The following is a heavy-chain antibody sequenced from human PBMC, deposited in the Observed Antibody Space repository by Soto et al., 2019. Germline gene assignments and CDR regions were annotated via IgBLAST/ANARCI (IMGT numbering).Heavy chain of an antibody. D-gene: IGHD2-8*02. Sequence: PGGSLRLSGAASGFTFSLYAIHWVRQAPGKGLEWVAAIWGDGSDKKYADSVKGRFTVSRDNSKNTLYLQMNSLRDEDTAVYFCARSGDCTGTSGNLRGPFDSWGPGTLVTVSS. CDR3: ARSGDCTGTSGNLRGPFDS. CDR2: IWGDGSDK. J-gene: IGHJ4*02. CDR1: GFTFSLYA. V-gene: IGHV3-33*01.